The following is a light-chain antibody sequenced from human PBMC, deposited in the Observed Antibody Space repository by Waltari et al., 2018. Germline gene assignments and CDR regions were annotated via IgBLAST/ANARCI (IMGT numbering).Light chain of an antibody. J-gene: IGLJ7*01. Sequence: QSVLTQPPSVSAAPGQRVTISCSGGHSNIGNNYVSWYRQFPGTAPKLLIYEDSERPSGVPCRFSGSKSGTSATLDITGLQAGDEADYYCGTWDSSLSGAVFGGGTHLTVL. V-gene: IGLV1-51*02. CDR2: EDS. CDR3: GTWDSSLSGAV. CDR1: HSNIGNNY.